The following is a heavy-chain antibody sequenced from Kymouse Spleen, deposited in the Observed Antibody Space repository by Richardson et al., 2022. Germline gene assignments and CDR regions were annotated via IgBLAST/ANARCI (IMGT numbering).Heavy chain of an antibody. CDR1: GGSFSGYY. CDR3: ARGGVGATVFDY. J-gene: IGHJ4*02. D-gene: IGHD1-26*01. V-gene: IGHV4-34*01. Sequence: QVQLQQWGAGLLKPSETLSLTCAVYGGSFSGYYWSWIRQPPGKGLEWIGEINHSGSTNYNPSLKSRVTISVDTSKNQFSLKLSSVTAADTAVYYCARGGVGATVFDYWGQGTLVTVSS. CDR2: INHSGST.